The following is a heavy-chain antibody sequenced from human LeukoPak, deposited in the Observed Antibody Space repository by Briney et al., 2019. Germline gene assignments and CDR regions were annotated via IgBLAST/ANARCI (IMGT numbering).Heavy chain of an antibody. CDR2: IIPMFATS. Sequence: SVKVSCKASGGTFSSYAISWVRQAPGQGLEWMGTIIPMFATSNYAQKFQGRVTITTDESTNTAYMDLSSLRSEDTAVYYCAAEDTAMVFKVLYYFDYWGQGTLVTVSS. CDR1: GGTFSSYA. J-gene: IGHJ4*02. V-gene: IGHV1-69*05. D-gene: IGHD5-18*01. CDR3: AAEDTAMVFKVLYYFDY.